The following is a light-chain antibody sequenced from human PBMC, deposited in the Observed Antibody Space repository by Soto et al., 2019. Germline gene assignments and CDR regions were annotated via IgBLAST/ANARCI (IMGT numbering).Light chain of an antibody. Sequence: EIVLTQSPGTLSLSPGERATLSCRASQSVSSNYLAWYQQKAGQAPRLLIYGSSSRATGIPARFSGSGSGTDFTLAISRLEPEDFAVYFCQQYGSSPGLFTFGPGSKVDFK. CDR1: QSVSSNY. CDR3: QQYGSSPGLFT. CDR2: GSS. J-gene: IGKJ3*01. V-gene: IGKV3-20*01.